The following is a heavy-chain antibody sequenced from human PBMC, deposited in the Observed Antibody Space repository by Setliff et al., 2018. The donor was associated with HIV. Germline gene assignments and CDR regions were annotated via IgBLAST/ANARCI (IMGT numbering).Heavy chain of an antibody. CDR2: IYSSGRT. J-gene: IGHJ6*02. CDR1: GGSITSSGYN. Sequence: SETLSLTCIVSGGSITSSGYNWNWIRQHPGKGLEWIGYIYSSGRTSYNLSLQSRVSISIDTSKNQFSLKLDSVIAADTAVYYCARDEVRYYSGSESVRAGMDVWGQGTAVTVSS. D-gene: IGHD3-10*01. CDR3: ARDEVRYYSGSESVRAGMDV. V-gene: IGHV4-31*03.